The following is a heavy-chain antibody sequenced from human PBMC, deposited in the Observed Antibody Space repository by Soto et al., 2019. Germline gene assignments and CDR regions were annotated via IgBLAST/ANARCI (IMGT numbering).Heavy chain of an antibody. CDR1: GGSISSSSYY. CDR3: ARRLYCISTSCYAGFDY. J-gene: IGHJ4*02. CDR2: IYYSGST. Sequence: QLQLQESGPGLVKPSETLSLTCTVSGGSISSSSYYWGWIRQPPGKGLEWIGSIYYSGSTYYNPSLKSRVTISVDTSKNQFSLKLSSVTAADTAVYYCARRLYCISTSCYAGFDYWGQGTLVTVSS. D-gene: IGHD2-2*01. V-gene: IGHV4-39*01.